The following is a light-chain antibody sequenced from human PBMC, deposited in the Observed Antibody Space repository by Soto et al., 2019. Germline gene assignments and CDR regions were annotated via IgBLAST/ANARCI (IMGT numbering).Light chain of an antibody. Sequence: QSAVTQAATVSGSPGQPITISCTGTSSDFGGYNYVSWYQQHPGKAPKLILFEVSSRSSGASYRFSGARSGSTASLTISGLQAEDEADYYCSSYTGNDIPSLNVFGTGTKVTVL. V-gene: IGLV2-14*01. CDR3: SSYTGNDIPSLNV. CDR1: SSDFGGYNY. J-gene: IGLJ1*01. CDR2: EVS.